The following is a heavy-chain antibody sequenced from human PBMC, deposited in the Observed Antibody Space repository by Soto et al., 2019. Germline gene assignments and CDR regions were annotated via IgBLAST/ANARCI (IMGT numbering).Heavy chain of an antibody. CDR2: IYYRGST. D-gene: IGHD3-10*01. CDR3: ASCITMVRGVIDWFDP. CDR1: GGSISSGGYY. J-gene: IGHJ5*02. V-gene: IGHV4-31*03. Sequence: SETLSLTCTVSGGSISSGGYYWSWIRQHPGKGLEWIGYIYYRGSTYYNPSLKSRVTISVDTSKNQFSLKLSSVTAADTAVYYCASCITMVRGVIDWFDPWGQGTLVTVSS.